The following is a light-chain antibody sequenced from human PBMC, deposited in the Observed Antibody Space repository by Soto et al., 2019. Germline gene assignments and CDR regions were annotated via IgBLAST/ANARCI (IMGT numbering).Light chain of an antibody. CDR1: QSVLSSSNNKNY. CDR2: WAS. J-gene: IGKJ1*01. CDR3: QHYNTYPWT. Sequence: DIVMTQSPDSLAVSLGERATINCKSSQSVLSSSNNKNYLAWYQHKPGQSPKLLIYWASTRESGVPDRFSGSESGTEFTLTISSLQPGDFATYYCQHYNTYPWTFGQGTKVDIK. V-gene: IGKV4-1*01.